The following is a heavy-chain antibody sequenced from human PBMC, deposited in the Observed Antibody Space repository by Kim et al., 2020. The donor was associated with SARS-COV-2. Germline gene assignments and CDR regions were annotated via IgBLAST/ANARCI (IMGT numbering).Heavy chain of an antibody. D-gene: IGHD3-10*01. J-gene: IGHJ6*02. V-gene: IGHV3-7*01. Sequence: GGSLRLSCAASGFTFSSYWMSWVRQAPGKGLEWVANIKQDGSEKYYVDSVKGRFTISRDNAKNSLYLQMNSLRAEDTAVYYCARDYGSGSYMYYYYGMDVWGQGTTVTVSS. CDR1: GFTFSSYW. CDR3: ARDYGSGSYMYYYYGMDV. CDR2: IKQDGSEK.